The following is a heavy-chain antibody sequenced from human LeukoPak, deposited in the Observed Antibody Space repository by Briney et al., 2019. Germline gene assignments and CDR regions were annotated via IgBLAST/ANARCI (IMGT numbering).Heavy chain of an antibody. CDR3: ARERYIYAHTAFDL. CDR2: IVSNGGTT. CDR1: GFTFSSHF. Sequence: GGSLRLSCVASGFTFSSHFMHWVRQAPGKGLEYLSGIVSNGGTTNYANSVKGRFTISRDNSKNTVYLQMGSLRAEDTAVYYCARERYIYAHTAFDLWGQGTMVTVSS. D-gene: IGHD3-16*01. J-gene: IGHJ3*01. V-gene: IGHV3-64*01.